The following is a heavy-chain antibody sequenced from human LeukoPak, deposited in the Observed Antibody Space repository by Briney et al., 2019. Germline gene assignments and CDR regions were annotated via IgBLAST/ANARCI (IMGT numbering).Heavy chain of an antibody. CDR3: AKVGGSYSRRQRYYLDY. V-gene: IGHV3-23*01. D-gene: IGHD1-26*01. CDR1: GFTFSSYA. J-gene: IGHJ4*02. CDR2: ISGSGGST. Sequence: PGGSLRLSCAASGFTFSSYAMSWVRQAPGKGLEWVSAISGSGGSTYYADSVKGRFTISRDNSKNTLYLQMNSLRAEDTAVYYCAKVGGSYSRRQRYYLDYWGQGTLVTVSS.